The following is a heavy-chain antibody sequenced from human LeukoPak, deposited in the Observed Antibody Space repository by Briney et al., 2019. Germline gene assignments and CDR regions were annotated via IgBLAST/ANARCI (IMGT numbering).Heavy chain of an antibody. V-gene: IGHV1-18*01. CDR3: ARDSGDIVVVVAATRSDHFDY. CDR1: GYTFTSYG. J-gene: IGHJ4*02. Sequence: ASVKVSCKASGYTFTSYGISWVRQAPGQGLEWMGWISAYNGNTNYAQKLQGRVTMTTDTSTSTAYMELWSLRSDDTAVYYCARDSGDIVVVVAATRSDHFDYWGQGTLVTVSS. D-gene: IGHD2-15*01. CDR2: ISAYNGNT.